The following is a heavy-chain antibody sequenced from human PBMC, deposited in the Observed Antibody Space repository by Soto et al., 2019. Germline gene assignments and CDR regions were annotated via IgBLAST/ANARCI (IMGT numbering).Heavy chain of an antibody. D-gene: IGHD1-1*01. Sequence: QVQLVESGGGVVQPGRSLRLSCAASGFTFSSYGMHWVRQAPGKGLEWVAVISYDGSNKYYADSVKGRFTISRDNSKNTLYLQMNSLRAEDTAVYYCAKDKRANWNDEADAFDIWGQGTMVTVSS. CDR2: ISYDGSNK. V-gene: IGHV3-30*18. J-gene: IGHJ3*02. CDR1: GFTFSSYG. CDR3: AKDKRANWNDEADAFDI.